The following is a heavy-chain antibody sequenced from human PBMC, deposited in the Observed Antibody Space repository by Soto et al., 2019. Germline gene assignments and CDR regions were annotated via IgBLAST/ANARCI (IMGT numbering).Heavy chain of an antibody. J-gene: IGHJ4*02. D-gene: IGHD3-3*02. V-gene: IGHV1-24*01. CDR2: FDPEDGET. CDR3: AIHFPVTGVYYFDY. CDR1: GYSLTELS. Sequence: ASVKVSCKVSGYSLTELSMHWVRQAPGKGLEWMGGFDPEDGETIYAQKFQGRVTMTEDTSTDTAYMELSSLRSEDTAVYYCAIHFPVTGVYYFDYWGQGTLVTVSS.